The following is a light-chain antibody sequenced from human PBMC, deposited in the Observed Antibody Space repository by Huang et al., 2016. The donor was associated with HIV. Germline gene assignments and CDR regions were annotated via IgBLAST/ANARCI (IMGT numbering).Light chain of an antibody. J-gene: IGKJ1*01. CDR3: QQYGSSPWT. V-gene: IGKV3-20*01. CDR2: CAS. CDR1: LSVSSSY. Sequence: EIVLTQSPGTLSLSPGERATLSCRASLSVSSSYLTWYQQKPGQAPRLLFCCASSSATGIPSRFSGRGSGIDFTLTISRLEPEDFAVYYCQQYGSSPWTFGQGTNVEIK.